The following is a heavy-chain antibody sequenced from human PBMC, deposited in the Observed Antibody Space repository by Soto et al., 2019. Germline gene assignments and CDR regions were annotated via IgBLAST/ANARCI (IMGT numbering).Heavy chain of an antibody. CDR1: GGSISSGGYY. V-gene: IGHV4-31*03. CDR2: IYYSGST. CDR3: ARDLPSWGYYGMDV. J-gene: IGHJ6*02. Sequence: QVQLQESGPGLVKPSQTLSLTCTVSGGSISSGGYYWSWIRQHPGKGLEWIGYIYYSGSTYYNPSLKSRVTXXVXTXXNQFSLKLSSVTAADTAVYYCARDLPSWGYYGMDVWGQGTTVTVSS. D-gene: IGHD3-16*01.